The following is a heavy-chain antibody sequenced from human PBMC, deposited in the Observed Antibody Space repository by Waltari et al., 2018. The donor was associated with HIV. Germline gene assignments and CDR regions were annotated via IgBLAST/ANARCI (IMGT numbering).Heavy chain of an antibody. J-gene: IGHJ4*02. V-gene: IGHV4-59*01. Sequence: QVQLQESGPGLVKPSETLSLTCTVSGDPITGYYWSWVRQPPGKGLEWIGHIYYSGSTTYNPSLKSRVTTSVDTSKNQLSLKLSSVTAADTAVFYCARHYNFWSGYYGALEYWGQGALVTVSS. CDR2: IYYSGST. D-gene: IGHD3-3*01. CDR3: ARHYNFWSGYYGALEY. CDR1: GDPITGYY.